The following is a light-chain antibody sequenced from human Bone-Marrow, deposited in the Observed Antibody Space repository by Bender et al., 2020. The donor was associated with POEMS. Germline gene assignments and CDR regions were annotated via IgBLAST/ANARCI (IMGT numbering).Light chain of an antibody. J-gene: IGLJ3*02. CDR2: EVS. CDR3: SSFTNNVVL. V-gene: IGLV2-18*02. Sequence: QSALTQPPSVSGSPGQSVAISCTGASSDVDSYNRVSWYQQSPGTAPKLMIYEVSKRPSGVPDRFSGSKSGNTASLTISGLQTEDEADYYCSSFTNNVVLFGGGTKLTVL. CDR1: SSDVDSYNR.